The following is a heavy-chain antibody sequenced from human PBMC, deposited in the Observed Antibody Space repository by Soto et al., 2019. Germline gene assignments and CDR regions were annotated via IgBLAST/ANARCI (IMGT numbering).Heavy chain of an antibody. V-gene: IGHV4-34*01. Sequence: SETLSLTCAVYGGSFSGYYWSWIRQPPGKGLEWIGEINHSGSTNYNPSLKSRVTISVDTSKNQFSLKLSSVTAADTAVYYCARGKMITFGGVIVKASSYYYYMDVWGKGTTVTVSS. CDR3: ARGKMITFGGVIVKASSYYYYMDV. J-gene: IGHJ6*03. CDR1: GGSFSGYY. D-gene: IGHD3-16*02. CDR2: INHSGST.